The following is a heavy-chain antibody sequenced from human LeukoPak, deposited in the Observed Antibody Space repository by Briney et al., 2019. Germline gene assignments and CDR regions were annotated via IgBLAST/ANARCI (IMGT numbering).Heavy chain of an antibody. V-gene: IGHV4-61*02. J-gene: IGHJ5*02. CDR3: ARWATAVAGRFDP. CDR1: GGSISSGSYY. D-gene: IGHD6-19*01. CDR2: IYTSGST. Sequence: SETLSLTCTVSGGSISSGSYYWSWIRQPAGKGLEWIGRIYTSGSTNYNPSLKSRVTISVDTSKNQFSLKLSSVPAADTAVYYCARWATAVAGRFDPWGQGTLVTVSS.